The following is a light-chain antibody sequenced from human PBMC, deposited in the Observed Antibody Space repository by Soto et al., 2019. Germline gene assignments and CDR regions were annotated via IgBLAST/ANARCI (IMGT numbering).Light chain of an antibody. CDR3: QQYNNWPGT. Sequence: EIAMTQSPATLSVSPGERVTLSCRASQNIRNNLARYQQKPGQTPRLLISGASTRVSGISTRFSCSGYGTEFTLPISSLESEDFAVYSCQQYNNWPGTFGQGTKVEIK. CDR1: QNIRNN. V-gene: IGKV3-15*01. CDR2: GAS. J-gene: IGKJ1*01.